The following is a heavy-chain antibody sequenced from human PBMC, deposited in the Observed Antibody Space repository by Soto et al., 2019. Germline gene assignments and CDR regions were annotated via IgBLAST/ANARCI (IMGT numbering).Heavy chain of an antibody. Sequence: GVSLRLSCAASGSTFSSYWMHCVRQVPVKGLVWVSRINSDGTSISYAESAKGRFTISRDNAKNTLYLQMNSLRAEDTAVYYCARVPLYDRSGYDDAFDIWGQGTMVTVSS. CDR2: INSDGTSI. CDR3: ARVPLYDRSGYDDAFDI. V-gene: IGHV3-74*01. CDR1: GSTFSSYW. D-gene: IGHD3-22*01. J-gene: IGHJ3*02.